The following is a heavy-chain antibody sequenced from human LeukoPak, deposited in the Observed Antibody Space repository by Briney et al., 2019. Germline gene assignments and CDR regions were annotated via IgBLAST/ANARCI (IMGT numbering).Heavy chain of an antibody. D-gene: IGHD3-10*01. CDR2: IKQDGSEK. V-gene: IGHV3-7*01. CDR3: ARDKSITMVRGVYNWFDP. J-gene: IGHJ5*02. Sequence: PGGSLRLSCAASGFTFSSYWMSWVRQAPGKGLEWVANIKQDGSEKYYVDSVKGRFTTSRDNAKNSLYLQMNSLRAEDTAVYYCARDKSITMVRGVYNWFDPWGQGTLFTVSS. CDR1: GFTFSSYW.